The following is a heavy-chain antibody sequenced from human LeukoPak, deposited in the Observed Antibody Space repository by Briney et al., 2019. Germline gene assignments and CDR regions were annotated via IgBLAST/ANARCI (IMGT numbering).Heavy chain of an antibody. CDR1: GYTFDNYA. D-gene: IGHD3-16*01. J-gene: IGHJ1*01. V-gene: IGHV3-23*01. CDR2: TVASGTRA. Sequence: GGTLRLFYGASGYTFDNYAMPWVRHAPGKGLESVASTVASGTRAYYADSVKGRFTISRDNFKNVLYLQMSSLRAEDTAIYYCAKDWGGVPEYLQHWGQGTLVTVSS. CDR3: AKDWGGVPEYLQH.